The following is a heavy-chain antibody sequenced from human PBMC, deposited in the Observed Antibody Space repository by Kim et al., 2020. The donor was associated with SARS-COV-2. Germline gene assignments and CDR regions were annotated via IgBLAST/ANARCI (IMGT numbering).Heavy chain of an antibody. D-gene: IGHD2-2*02. CDR3: ARLYDPPHDWFAP. Sequence: RGSLRLSCAASGFTFSDYYMSWIRQAPGKGLEWVSYISSSSSYTNYADSVKGRFTISRDNAKNSLYLQMNSLRAEDTAVYYCARLYDPPHDWFAPWGQGTPVPVSS. J-gene: IGHJ5*02. CDR1: GFTFSDYY. V-gene: IGHV3-11*06. CDR2: ISSSSSYT.